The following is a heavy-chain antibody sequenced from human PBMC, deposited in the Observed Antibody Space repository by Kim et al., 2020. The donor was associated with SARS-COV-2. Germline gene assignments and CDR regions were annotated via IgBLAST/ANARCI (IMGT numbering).Heavy chain of an antibody. Sequence: SETLSLTCTVSGGSISSYYWSWIRQPPGKGLEWIGYIYYSGSTNYNPSLKSRVTISVDTSKNQFSLKLSSVTAADTAVYYCARHVGIAVAGTSGIWGQGTLVTVSS. CDR1: GGSISSYY. J-gene: IGHJ4*02. CDR2: IYYSGST. CDR3: ARHVGIAVAGTSGI. V-gene: IGHV4-59*08. D-gene: IGHD6-19*01.